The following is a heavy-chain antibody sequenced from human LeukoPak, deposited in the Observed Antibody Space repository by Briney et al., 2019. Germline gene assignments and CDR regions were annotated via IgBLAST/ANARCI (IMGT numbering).Heavy chain of an antibody. CDR1: GYTFTSYG. CDR3: ARDGSYGP. V-gene: IGHV1-2*02. Sequence: ASVKVSCKASGYTFTSYGISWVRQAPGQGLEWMGWINPNSGGTNYAQKFQGRVTMTRDTSISTAYMGLSRLRSDDTAVYYCARDGSYGPWGQGTLVTVSS. J-gene: IGHJ5*02. CDR2: INPNSGGT. D-gene: IGHD1-26*01.